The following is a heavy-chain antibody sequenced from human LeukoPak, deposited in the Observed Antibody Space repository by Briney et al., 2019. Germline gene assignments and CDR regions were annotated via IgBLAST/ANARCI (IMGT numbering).Heavy chain of an antibody. Sequence: SQTLSLTCTVSGGSISSSSYYWGWIRQPPGKGLEWIGSIYYSGSTYYNPSLKSRVTISVDTSKNQFSLKLSSVTAADTAVYYCARCGPEWEPIPYYFDYWGQGTLVTVSS. CDR2: IYYSGST. CDR3: ARCGPEWEPIPYYFDY. V-gene: IGHV4-39*07. CDR1: GGSISSSSYY. D-gene: IGHD1-26*01. J-gene: IGHJ4*02.